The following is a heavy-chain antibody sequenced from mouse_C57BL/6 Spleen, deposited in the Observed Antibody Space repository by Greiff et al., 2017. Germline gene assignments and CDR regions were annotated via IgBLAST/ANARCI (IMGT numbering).Heavy chain of an antibody. Sequence: EVHLVESEGGLVQPGSSMKLSCTASGFTFSDYYMAWVRQVPEKGLEWVANINYDGSSTYYLDSLKSRFIISRDNAKNILYLQMSSLKSEDTATYYCARESLRTGAYYYAMDYWGQGTSVTVSS. CDR2: INYDGSST. V-gene: IGHV5-16*01. D-gene: IGHD4-1*01. CDR1: GFTFSDYY. J-gene: IGHJ4*01. CDR3: ARESLRTGAYYYAMDY.